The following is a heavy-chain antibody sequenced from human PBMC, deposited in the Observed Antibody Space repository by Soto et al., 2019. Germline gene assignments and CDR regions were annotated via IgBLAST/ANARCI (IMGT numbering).Heavy chain of an antibody. CDR2: ISPGSGNR. Sequence: QVKLVQSGAEVKKPGASVKVSCKASGYSFTSYTIHWVRQAPGQRLEWMGWISPGSGNRKYSQNFQGRVTITRDTSAGTAYMELTSLRSEDTAVYSCAREDSAFDIWGQGTKVTVSS. J-gene: IGHJ3*02. CDR3: AREDSAFDI. CDR1: GYSFTSYT. V-gene: IGHV1-3*01.